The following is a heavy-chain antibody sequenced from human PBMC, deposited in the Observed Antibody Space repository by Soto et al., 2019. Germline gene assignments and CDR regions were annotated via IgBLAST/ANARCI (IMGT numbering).Heavy chain of an antibody. CDR1: GGSISSSSYY. J-gene: IGHJ4*02. D-gene: IGHD4-17*01. CDR2: IYYSGST. V-gene: IGHV4-39*01. CDR3: ARNYGFSTYYFDY. Sequence: QLQLQESGPGLVKLSETLSLTCTVSGGSISSSSYYWGWIRQPPGKGLEWIGSIYYSGSTYYNPSLKSRVTISVDTSKNQFSLKLSSVTAADTAVYYCARNYGFSTYYFDYWGQGTLVTVSS.